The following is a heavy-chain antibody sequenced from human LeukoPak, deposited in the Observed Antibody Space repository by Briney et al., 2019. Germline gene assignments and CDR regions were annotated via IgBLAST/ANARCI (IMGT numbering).Heavy chain of an antibody. Sequence: ASETLSLTYTVSGDSFSYFYWSWIRQPPGKGLEWIGYIYNSGSTNYNPSLKSRVTISLDTSKNQFSLKLSSVTAADTAVYYCARGVVAAAGRTFDFWGQGTLVTVSS. CDR2: IYNSGST. CDR3: ARGVVAAAGRTFDF. D-gene: IGHD6-13*01. J-gene: IGHJ4*02. CDR1: GDSFSYFY. V-gene: IGHV4-59*01.